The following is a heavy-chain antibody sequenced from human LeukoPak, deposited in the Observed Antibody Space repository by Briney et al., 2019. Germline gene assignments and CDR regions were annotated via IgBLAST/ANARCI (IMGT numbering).Heavy chain of an antibody. J-gene: IGHJ4*02. Sequence: KPSETLSLTCTVSGGSISSSSYYWGWLPHPPGKGLEWIGSIYYSGSTYYNPSLKSRVTISVDTSKNQFSLKLSSVTAADTAVYYCASPDYTGGWYLFDYWGQGTLVTVSS. CDR1: GGSISSSSYY. V-gene: IGHV4-39*01. CDR3: ASPDYTGGWYLFDY. D-gene: IGHD6-19*01. CDR2: IYYSGST.